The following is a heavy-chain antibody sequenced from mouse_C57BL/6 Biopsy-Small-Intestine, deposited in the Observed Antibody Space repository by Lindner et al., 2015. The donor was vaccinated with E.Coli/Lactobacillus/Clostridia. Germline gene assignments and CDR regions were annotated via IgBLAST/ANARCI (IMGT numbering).Heavy chain of an antibody. D-gene: IGHD1-1*01. Sequence: VQLQESGGGLVKPGGSLKLSCAASGFTFSDYGMHWVRQVPEKGLEWVAYISSGSTTIYYADTVKGRFTISRDNAKNTLFLQMTSLRSEDTAMYYCARWGFYYGSSSYYFDYWGQGTTLTVSS. CDR2: ISSGSTTI. CDR1: GFTFSDYG. J-gene: IGHJ2*01. CDR3: ARWGFYYGSSSYYFDY. V-gene: IGHV5-17*01.